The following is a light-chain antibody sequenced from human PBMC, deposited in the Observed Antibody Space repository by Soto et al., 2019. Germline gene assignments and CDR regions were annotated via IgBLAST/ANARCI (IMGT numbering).Light chain of an antibody. CDR2: GAS. J-gene: IGKJ1*01. CDR3: QQSGSSPGT. Sequence: EIVLTQSPGTLSLSPGERATLSCRASQTVSTYLAWYQQKPGQAPRLLIYGASSRATGIPDRISGSGSGTDFTLTISRLEPEDFAVYYCQQSGSSPGTFGQGTKVEIK. CDR1: QTVSTY. V-gene: IGKV3-20*01.